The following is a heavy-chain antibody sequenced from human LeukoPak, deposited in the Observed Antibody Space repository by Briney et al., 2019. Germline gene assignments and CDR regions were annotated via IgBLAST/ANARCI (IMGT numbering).Heavy chain of an antibody. J-gene: IGHJ4*02. CDR3: TRSPSLGGSYWGFDY. CDR1: GFTFSNAW. Sequence: GGSLRLSCAASGFTFSNAWMSWVRQAPGKGLEWVGRIKSKTDGGTTDYAAPVKGRFTVSRDNAKNTLYLQMNSLRADDTAVYYCTRSPSLGGSYWGFDYWGQGTLLTVSS. CDR2: IKSKTDGGTT. D-gene: IGHD1-26*01. V-gene: IGHV3-15*05.